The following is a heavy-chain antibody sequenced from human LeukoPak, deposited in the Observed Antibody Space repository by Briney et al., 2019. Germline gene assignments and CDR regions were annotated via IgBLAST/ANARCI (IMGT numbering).Heavy chain of an antibody. Sequence: SETLSLTCSVSGGSISSXXXXXXXQXXXXXXXXXGYIYXSGSTNSXXXXXXXXXISXXTXKNQFSLKLSSVTAADTAVYYCAREWGYDSSGQIDYWGQGTLVTVSS. CDR3: AREWGYDSSGQIDY. D-gene: IGHD3-22*01. CDR1: GGSISSXX. CDR2: IYXSGST. J-gene: IGHJ4*02. V-gene: IGHV4-59*01.